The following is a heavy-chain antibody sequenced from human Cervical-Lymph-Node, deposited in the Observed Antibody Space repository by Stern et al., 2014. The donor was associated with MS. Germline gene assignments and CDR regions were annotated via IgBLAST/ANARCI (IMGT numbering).Heavy chain of an antibody. CDR1: GYTLTSYG. CDR2: ISAYNGKT. J-gene: IGHJ4*02. CDR3: ARERPIYGGNYYTRTFDY. V-gene: IGHV1-18*01. D-gene: IGHD1-26*01. Sequence: VHLVESGAEVKKPGASVKVSCKASGYTLTSYGISWVRQAPGQGLEWMGWISAYNGKTNYAQKLQGRVTMTTDTSTSTAYMELRSLRSDDTAVYYCARERPIYGGNYYTRTFDYWGQGTLVTVSS.